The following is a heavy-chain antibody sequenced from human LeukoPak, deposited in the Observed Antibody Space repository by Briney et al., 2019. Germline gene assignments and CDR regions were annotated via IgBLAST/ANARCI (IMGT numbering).Heavy chain of an antibody. J-gene: IGHJ4*02. CDR3: AKLGDIVVVPAARGHVDY. V-gene: IGHV3-23*01. CDR2: ISGSGGST. D-gene: IGHD2-2*01. Sequence: GGSLRLSCAASGFTFSSYGMSWVRQAPGKGLEWVSAISGSGGSTYYADSVKGRFTISRDNSKNTLYLQMNSLRAEDAAVYYCAKLGDIVVVPAARGHVDYWGQGTLVTVSS. CDR1: GFTFSSYG.